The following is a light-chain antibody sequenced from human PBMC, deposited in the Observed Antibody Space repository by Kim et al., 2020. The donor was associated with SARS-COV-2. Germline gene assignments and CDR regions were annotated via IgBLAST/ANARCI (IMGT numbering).Light chain of an antibody. J-gene: IGLJ2*01. V-gene: IGLV3-21*03. CDR3: QVWDSSSYHPVV. Sequence: RGKTDRINCGGNNIGSKSVHWYQQKPGQAPVLVVYDDSDRPSGIPERFSGSKSGNTATLTISRVEAGDEADYYCQVWDSSSYHPVVFGGGTQLTVL. CDR1: NIGSKS. CDR2: DDS.